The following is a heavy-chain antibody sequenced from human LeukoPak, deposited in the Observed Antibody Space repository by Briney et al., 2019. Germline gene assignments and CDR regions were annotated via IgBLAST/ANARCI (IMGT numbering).Heavy chain of an antibody. J-gene: IGHJ4*02. V-gene: IGHV3-21*04. Sequence: PGGSLRLSCAASEFTFSSYSMNWVRQAPGKGLEWVSSISSTRTYIYYADSVKGRFTISRDNAKNSLYLQMNSLRAEDTAVYYCAKPRRTSRFSYHYWGQGTLVTVSS. D-gene: IGHD3-16*02. CDR1: EFTFSSYS. CDR3: AKPRRTSRFSYHY. CDR2: ISSTRTYI.